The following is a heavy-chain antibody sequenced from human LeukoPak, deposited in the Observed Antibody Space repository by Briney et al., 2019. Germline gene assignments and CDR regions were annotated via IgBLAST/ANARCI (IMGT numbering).Heavy chain of an antibody. Sequence: SETLSLTCTVSGYSISSGYYWGWIRQPPGKGLEWIGVYHVGATDYNPSLKSRVTISVDRSKNQMSLKLSSVTAADTAVYYCARHLFTMVRGVGFFDYWGQGTLVTVSS. D-gene: IGHD3-10*01. J-gene: IGHJ4*02. V-gene: IGHV4-38-2*02. CDR3: ARHLFTMVRGVGFFDY. CDR1: GYSISSGYY. CDR2: VYHVGAT.